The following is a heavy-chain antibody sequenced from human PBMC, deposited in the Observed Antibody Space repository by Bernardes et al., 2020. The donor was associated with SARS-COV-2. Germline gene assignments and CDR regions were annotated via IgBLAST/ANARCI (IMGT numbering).Heavy chain of an antibody. Sequence: GACLKISSNGSGYSFTRYWIGWVRPMPGKGLEWMGIIYPGDSDTRYSPSFQGQVTISADKSISTAYLQWSSLKASDTAMYYCAMGGSGDAFDIWGQGTMVTVSS. CDR2: IYPGDSDT. J-gene: IGHJ3*02. CDR1: GYSFTRYW. CDR3: AMGGSGDAFDI. V-gene: IGHV5-51*01. D-gene: IGHD2-15*01.